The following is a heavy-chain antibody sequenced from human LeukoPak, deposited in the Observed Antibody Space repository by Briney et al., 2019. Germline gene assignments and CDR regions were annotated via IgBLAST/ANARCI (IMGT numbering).Heavy chain of an antibody. D-gene: IGHD6-19*01. J-gene: IGHJ4*02. CDR2: ISSSSSYI. Sequence: PGGSLRLSCAASGFTFSSYSMNWVRQAPGKGLEWVASISSSSSYIYYADSVKGRFTISRDNDKNSLYLQMNSLRAEDTAVYYCARDRSDRLAVAGTSAFDHWGQGTLVTVSS. V-gene: IGHV3-21*01. CDR3: ARDRSDRLAVAGTSAFDH. CDR1: GFTFSSYS.